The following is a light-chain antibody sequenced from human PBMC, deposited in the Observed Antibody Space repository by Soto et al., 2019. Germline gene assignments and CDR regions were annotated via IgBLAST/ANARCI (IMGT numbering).Light chain of an antibody. V-gene: IGLV2-14*02. CDR2: DVY. CDR3: TSYTSSTPFYV. CDR1: SSDVGSHDL. Sequence: QSVLTQPASVSGSPGQSIAISCTGTSSDVGSHDLVSWYQQQSGKVPKLIIYDVYNRPSGVSHRFSGSKSGDTASLTISGLQAEDEADYYCTSYTSSTPFYVFGTGTKVTVL. J-gene: IGLJ1*01.